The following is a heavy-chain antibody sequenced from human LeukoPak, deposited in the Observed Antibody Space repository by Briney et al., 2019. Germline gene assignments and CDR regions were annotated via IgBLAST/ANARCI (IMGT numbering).Heavy chain of an antibody. Sequence: ASVKVSCKASGYTFTDYYIHWVRQTPGQGLEWMGWINPNSDGTNYAQKFQGRVTMTRDTSISTAYMELSRLRSDDTAVYYCARLTYYDFWSGYNYAFDIWGQGTMVTVSS. V-gene: IGHV1-2*02. J-gene: IGHJ3*02. D-gene: IGHD3-3*01. CDR3: ARLTYYDFWSGYNYAFDI. CDR2: INPNSDGT. CDR1: GYTFTDYY.